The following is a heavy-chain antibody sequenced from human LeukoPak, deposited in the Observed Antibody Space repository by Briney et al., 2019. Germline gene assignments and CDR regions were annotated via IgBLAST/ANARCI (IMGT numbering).Heavy chain of an antibody. J-gene: IGHJ5*02. CDR3: ARGGIAAAGPFDP. Sequence: GGSLRLSCAASGFTFSGSAMHWVRQASGKGLEWVGRIRSKANSYATAYAASVKGRFTISRDDSKNTAYLQMNSLKTEDTAVYYCARGGIAAAGPFDPWGQGTLVTVSS. D-gene: IGHD6-13*01. V-gene: IGHV3-73*01. CDR1: GFTFSGSA. CDR2: IRSKANSYAT.